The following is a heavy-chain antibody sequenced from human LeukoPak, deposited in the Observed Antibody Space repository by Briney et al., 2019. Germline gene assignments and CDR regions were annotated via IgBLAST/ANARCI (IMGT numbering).Heavy chain of an antibody. V-gene: IGHV3-23*01. CDR3: AIDSGSTYYYGMDV. D-gene: IGHD3-22*01. CDR2: ISGSGGST. Sequence: PGGSLRLSCAASGFTFSSYAMSWVRQAPGKGLEWVSAISGSGGSTYYADSVKGRFTISRDNSKNTLYLQMNSLRAEDTAVYYCAIDSGSTYYYGMDVWGQGTTVTVSS. CDR1: GFTFSSYA. J-gene: IGHJ6*02.